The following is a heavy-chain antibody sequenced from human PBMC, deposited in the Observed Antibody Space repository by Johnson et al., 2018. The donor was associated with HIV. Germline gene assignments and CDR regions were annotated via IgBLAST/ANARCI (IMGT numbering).Heavy chain of an antibody. D-gene: IGHD3-16*01. CDR2: ISGSGGST. V-gene: IGHV3-23*04. J-gene: IGHJ3*02. Sequence: MLLVESGGGLVQPGGSLRLSCAASGFTFSSYAMSWVRQAPGKGLEWVSAISGSGGSTYYADSVKGRFTISRDNSKNTRYLQMNSLRAGDTAVYYCAKVGDSPDAFDIWDQGTMVTVSS. CDR1: GFTFSSYA. CDR3: AKVGDSPDAFDI.